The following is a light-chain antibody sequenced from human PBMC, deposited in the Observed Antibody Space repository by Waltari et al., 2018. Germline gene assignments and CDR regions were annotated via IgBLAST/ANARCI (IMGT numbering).Light chain of an antibody. V-gene: IGKV2-28*01. CDR2: LGS. Sequence: DIVVTQSPLSLPVTPGEPASISCSSSQSLLHSNGYNYLDWYLQKPGQSPQLLIYLGSNRASGVPDRFSGSGSGTDFTLKISRVEAEDVGVYYCMQSLQTLWTFGQGTKVEIK. CDR1: QSLLHSNGYNY. CDR3: MQSLQTLWT. J-gene: IGKJ1*01.